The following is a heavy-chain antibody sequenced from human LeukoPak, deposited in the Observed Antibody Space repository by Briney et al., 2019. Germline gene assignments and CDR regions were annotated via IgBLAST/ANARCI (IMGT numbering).Heavy chain of an antibody. V-gene: IGHV4-39*07. Sequence: SETLSLTCTVSGGSISSSSYYWGWIRQPPGKGLEWIGSIYYSGSTYYNPSLKSRVTISVDTSKNQFSLKLSSVTAADTAVYYCARDSRYCSSTSCWQNWFDPWGQGTLVTVSS. CDR3: ARDSRYCSSTSCWQNWFDP. CDR2: IYYSGST. D-gene: IGHD2-2*01. J-gene: IGHJ5*02. CDR1: GGSISSSSYY.